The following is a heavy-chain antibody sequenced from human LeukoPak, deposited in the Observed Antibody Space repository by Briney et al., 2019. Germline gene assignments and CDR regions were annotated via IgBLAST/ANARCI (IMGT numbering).Heavy chain of an antibody. J-gene: IGHJ4*02. Sequence: GGSLRLSCAASGFTFSSYSMNWVRPAPGKGLEWVSSISSSSSYIYYADSVKGRFTISRDNAKNSLYLQMNSLRAQDTAVYYCARVLGTTVPTGWGQGTLVTVSS. D-gene: IGHD1-7*01. CDR1: GFTFSSYS. CDR3: ARVLGTTVPTG. CDR2: ISSSSSYI. V-gene: IGHV3-21*01.